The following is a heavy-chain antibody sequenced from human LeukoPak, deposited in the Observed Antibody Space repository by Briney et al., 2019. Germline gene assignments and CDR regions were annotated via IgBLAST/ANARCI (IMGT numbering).Heavy chain of an antibody. CDR1: GITLSNYG. D-gene: IGHD3-22*01. CDR3: AKRGVVIRVILVGFHKEAYYFDS. CDR2: ISDTGGRT. Sequence: GGSLRLSCAVSGITLSNYGMTWVRQAPGKGLEWVAGISDTGGRTNYADSVKGRFTISRDNPKNTLYLQMNSLRAEDTAVYFCAKRGVVIRVILVGFHKEAYYFDSWGQRALVTVSS. J-gene: IGHJ4*02. V-gene: IGHV3-23*01.